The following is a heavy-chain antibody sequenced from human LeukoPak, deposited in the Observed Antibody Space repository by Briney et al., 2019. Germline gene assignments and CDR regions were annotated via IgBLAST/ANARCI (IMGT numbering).Heavy chain of an antibody. CDR3: AKVRANRFASFDY. D-gene: IGHD1/OR15-1a*01. Sequence: GSLRLSCAASGFTFSSYGMSWVRQAPGKGLEWVSAISGSGGSTYYADSVKGRFIISRDNSKNTLYPQMNSLRAEDTAVYYCAKVRANRFASFDYWGQGTLVTVSS. J-gene: IGHJ4*02. CDR2: ISGSGGST. V-gene: IGHV3-23*01. CDR1: GFTFSSYG.